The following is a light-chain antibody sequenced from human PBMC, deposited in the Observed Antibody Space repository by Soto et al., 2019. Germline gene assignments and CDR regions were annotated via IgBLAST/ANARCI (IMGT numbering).Light chain of an antibody. CDR3: QQYNIWTRT. V-gene: IGKV3-15*01. J-gene: IGKJ1*01. CDR2: GAS. Sequence: EILMTQSPATLSVSPGERATLSCRASQSVSSNLAWYQQKPGQAPRLLISGASTRATGIPARLGGSGYGTELTLTISSMKSEDFELYYCQQYNIWTRTFGQGTKVDI. CDR1: QSVSSN.